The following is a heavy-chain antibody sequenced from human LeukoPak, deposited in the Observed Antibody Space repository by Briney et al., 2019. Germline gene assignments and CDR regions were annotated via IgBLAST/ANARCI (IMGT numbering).Heavy chain of an antibody. CDR3: ARVGGELSPNYYYYYGMDV. CDR2: ISSSSSFT. J-gene: IGHJ6*04. D-gene: IGHD3-10*01. CDR1: GFTFSDYY. V-gene: IGHV3-11*06. Sequence: GSLRLSCAASGFTFSDYYMSWIRQAPGKGVEWVLYISSSSSFTNYPNSVKGRIAISQDNAKNFLYLQLNSLRAEDTAVYYCARVGGELSPNYYYYYGMDVWGKGTTVTVSS.